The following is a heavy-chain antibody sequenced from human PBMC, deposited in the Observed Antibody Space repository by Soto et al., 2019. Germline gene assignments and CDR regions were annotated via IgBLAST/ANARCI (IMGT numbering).Heavy chain of an antibody. CDR1: GFTFSSCG. V-gene: IGHV3-23*01. J-gene: IGHJ4*02. CDR2: ISGSGDSS. CDR3: AKEDVVPHAMAGWAVRIHDS. D-gene: IGHD2-2*01. Sequence: GGSLRLSCAASGFTFSSCGMSWVRQPPGKVLEWVSAISGSGDSSYYADSVKGRFTISRDNSKSTLYLQMNSLGAEDTAVYYCAKEDVVPHAMAGWAVRIHDSWGQGT.